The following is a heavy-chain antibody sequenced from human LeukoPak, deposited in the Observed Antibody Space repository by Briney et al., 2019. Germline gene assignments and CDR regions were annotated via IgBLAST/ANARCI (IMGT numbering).Heavy chain of an antibody. Sequence: SETLSLTCTVSGGSIRNYYWSWVRQPPGKGLEWIAYINYSGDTDSNPSLKSRVTIFVDTSRTQFSLRLSSVTAADTAVYFCARIYPGGSFFDYWGQGTLVTVSS. CDR3: ARIYPGGSFFDY. J-gene: IGHJ4*02. V-gene: IGHV4-59*08. CDR2: INYSGDT. D-gene: IGHD3-10*01. CDR1: GGSIRNYY.